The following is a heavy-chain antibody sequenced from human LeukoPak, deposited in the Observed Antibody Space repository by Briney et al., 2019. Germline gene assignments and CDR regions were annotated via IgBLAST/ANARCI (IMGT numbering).Heavy chain of an antibody. J-gene: IGHJ6*02. V-gene: IGHV4-34*01. CDR3: ARVGIRYYYYYYYGMDV. CDR2: INHSGST. D-gene: IGHD3-9*01. CDR1: GGSFSGYY. Sequence: SETLSLTCAVYGGSFSGYYWSWIRQPPGKGLEWIGEINHSGSTNYNPSLKSRVTISVDASKNQFSLKLSSVTAADTAVYYCARVGIRYYYYYYYGMDVWGQGTTVTVSS.